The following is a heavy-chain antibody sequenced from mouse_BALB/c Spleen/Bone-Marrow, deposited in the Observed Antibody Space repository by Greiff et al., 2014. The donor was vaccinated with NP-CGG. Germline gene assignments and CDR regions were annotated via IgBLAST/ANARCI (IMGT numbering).Heavy chain of an antibody. CDR1: GFNIKDTF. Sequence: DVQLQESGAELVKPGASVKLSCTASGFNIKDTFMHWMKQRPEQGLEWNGRIDPANGITKYDPKFQGKDTITTDTSSNTAYLQLSSLTSEDTAVYYCASSGNYEGGAMDYWGQGTSVTASS. J-gene: IGHJ4*01. CDR2: IDPANGIT. CDR3: ASSGNYEGGAMDY. V-gene: IGHV14-3*02. D-gene: IGHD2-1*01.